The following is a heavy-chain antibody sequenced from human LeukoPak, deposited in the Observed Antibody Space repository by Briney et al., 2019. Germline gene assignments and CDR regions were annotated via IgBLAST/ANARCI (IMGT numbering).Heavy chain of an antibody. CDR2: IYYSGST. Sequence: SETLSLTCTVSGGSISSYYWSWIRQPPGKGLEWIGYIYYSGSTNYNPSLKSRVTMSVDTSKNQFSLKLSSVTAADTAVYYCAFMVRGVIGHWGQGTLVTVSS. J-gene: IGHJ4*02. CDR3: AFMVRGVIGH. CDR1: GGSISSYY. D-gene: IGHD3-10*01. V-gene: IGHV4-59*12.